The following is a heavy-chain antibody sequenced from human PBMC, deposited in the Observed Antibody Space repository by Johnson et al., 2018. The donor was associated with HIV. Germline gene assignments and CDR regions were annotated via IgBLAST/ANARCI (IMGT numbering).Heavy chain of an antibody. D-gene: IGHD3-10*01. CDR3: AKAELIRFGELNDGFDI. Sequence: QVQLVESGGGLVQPGGSLRLSCAASRFTFTNYWMHWVRQAPGKGLVWVAFIRYDGSSNFYPDSVKGRFTISRDNSKNTLYLQMNNLGPEDTAVYYCAKAELIRFGELNDGFDIWGQGTMVTVSS. V-gene: IGHV3-30*02. CDR1: RFTFTNYW. CDR2: IRYDGSSN. J-gene: IGHJ3*02.